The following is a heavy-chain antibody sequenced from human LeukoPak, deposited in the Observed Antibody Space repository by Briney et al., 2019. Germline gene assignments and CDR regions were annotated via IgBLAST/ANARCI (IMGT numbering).Heavy chain of an antibody. D-gene: IGHD1-26*01. CDR1: GYTFTSYD. V-gene: IGHV1-8*03. CDR2: MNPNSGNT. Sequence: ASVKVSCKASGYTFTSYDINWVRQATGQGLEWMGGMNPNSGNTGYAQKFQGRVTITRNTSTSTAYMELSSLRSEDTAVYYCARGLGWELHSDYFDYWGQGTLVTVSS. CDR3: ARGLGWELHSDYFDY. J-gene: IGHJ4*02.